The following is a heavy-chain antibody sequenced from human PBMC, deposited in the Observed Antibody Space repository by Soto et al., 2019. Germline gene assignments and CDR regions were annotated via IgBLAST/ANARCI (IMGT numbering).Heavy chain of an antibody. CDR3: ARDSGRYFFDY. V-gene: IGHV3-53*01. J-gene: IGHJ4*02. D-gene: IGHD1-26*01. CDR1: EFSVSTDY. Sequence: EVQVVESGRGLIQPGGSLRLSCTASEFSVSTDYMSWVRQAPGKGLEWVSVIYSGGSTYYADSVKGRFTISRDKSNNTLFLQMDSLRAEDTAMYYCARDSGRYFFDYWGRGTLVTVSS. CDR2: IYSGGST.